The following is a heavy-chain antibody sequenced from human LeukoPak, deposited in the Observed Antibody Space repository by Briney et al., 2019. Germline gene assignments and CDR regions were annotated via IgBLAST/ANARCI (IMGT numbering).Heavy chain of an antibody. J-gene: IGHJ4*02. CDR2: ISYDGSNK. CDR1: GFTFSRCG. D-gene: IGHD4-11*01. Sequence: GRSLRLSWAASGFTFSRCGMHCVRQAPGKGLEWVAVISYDGSNKYYAGSVKGRFTISRDNSKSTLYLQMNSLRAEDTAVYYCARVRPESNYVDFDYWGQGTLVTVSS. V-gene: IGHV3-33*05. CDR3: ARVRPESNYVDFDY.